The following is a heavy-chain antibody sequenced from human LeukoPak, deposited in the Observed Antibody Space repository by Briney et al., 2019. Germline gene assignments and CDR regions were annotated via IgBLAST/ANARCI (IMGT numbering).Heavy chain of an antibody. V-gene: IGHV3-11*01. CDR2: ISSSGSTI. CDR1: GFTFSDYY. Sequence: GGSLRLSCAASGFTFSDYYVSWIRQAPGKGLGWVSYISSSGSTIYYADSVKGRFTISRDNAKTSLYLQMNSLRAEDTAVYYCARVTGATTHWFDPWGQGTLVTVSS. CDR3: ARVTGATTHWFDP. J-gene: IGHJ5*02. D-gene: IGHD1-26*01.